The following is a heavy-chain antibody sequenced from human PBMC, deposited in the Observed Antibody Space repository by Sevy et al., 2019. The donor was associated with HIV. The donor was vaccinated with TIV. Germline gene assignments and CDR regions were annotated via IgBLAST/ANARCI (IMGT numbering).Heavy chain of an antibody. CDR3: ARSPALLWFGELLYENAFDI. Sequence: SETLSLTCTVSGGSVSSGSYYWSWIRQPPGKGLEWIGYIYYSGSTYYNPSLKSRVTISVDTSKNQFSLKLSSVTAADTAVYYCARSPALLWFGELLYENAFDIWGQGTMVTVSS. CDR1: GGSVSSGSYY. CDR2: IYYSGST. D-gene: IGHD3-10*01. V-gene: IGHV4-39*01. J-gene: IGHJ3*02.